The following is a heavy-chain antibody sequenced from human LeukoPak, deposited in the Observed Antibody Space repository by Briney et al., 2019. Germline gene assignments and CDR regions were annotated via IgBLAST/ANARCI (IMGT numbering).Heavy chain of an antibody. J-gene: IGHJ4*02. CDR2: ISGSGGST. Sequence: GGTLRLSCAASGFTFSSYGMSWVRQAPGKGLEWVSAISGSGGSTYYADSVKGRFTISRDNSKNTLYLQMNSLRAEDTAVYYCAKEYDFWSGPHSFDYWGQGTLVTVSS. CDR3: AKEYDFWSGPHSFDY. CDR1: GFTFSSYG. V-gene: IGHV3-23*01. D-gene: IGHD3-3*01.